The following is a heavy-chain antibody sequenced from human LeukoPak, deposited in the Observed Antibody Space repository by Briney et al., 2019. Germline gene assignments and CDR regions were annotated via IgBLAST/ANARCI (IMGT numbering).Heavy chain of an antibody. D-gene: IGHD3-22*01. CDR2: ISWNSGGI. CDR1: GFTFDDYA. Sequence: GGSLRLSCAASGFTFDDYAMHWVRQAPGKGLEWVSVISWNSGGIGYADSVKGRFTISRDNAKNSLYLQMNSLRAEDTALYYCVKDANYDSSGYSIDYWGQGTLVTVSS. CDR3: VKDANYDSSGYSIDY. V-gene: IGHV3-9*01. J-gene: IGHJ4*02.